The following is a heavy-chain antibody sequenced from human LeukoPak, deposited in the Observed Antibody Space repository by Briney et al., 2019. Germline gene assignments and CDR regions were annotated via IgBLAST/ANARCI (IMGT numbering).Heavy chain of an antibody. J-gene: IGHJ4*02. D-gene: IGHD6-19*01. Sequence: PGGSLRLSCAASAFTFSSYAMNWVRQAPGEGLEWVSTISGSGGSTYYADSVRGRFTISRDNSENTLYLRMNSLRAEDTAVYYCARRDSSGWYCLDYWGQGTLVTVSS. CDR2: ISGSGGST. CDR1: AFTFSSYA. CDR3: ARRDSSGWYCLDY. V-gene: IGHV3-23*01.